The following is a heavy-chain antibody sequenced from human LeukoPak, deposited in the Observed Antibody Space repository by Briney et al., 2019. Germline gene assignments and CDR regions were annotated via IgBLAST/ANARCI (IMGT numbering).Heavy chain of an antibody. CDR3: ARPAGYSGYDLIY. CDR1: AYTFTSYG. Sequence: ASVKPSSNASAYTFTSYGLGWVRHVPGHWLGWMGWISTYSGDTNYAQNFQGRVTLTRDTSTTTGYMELRSLRSDDTAVYYCARPAGYSGYDLIYWGQEALVTVSS. CDR2: ISTYSGDT. D-gene: IGHD5-12*01. J-gene: IGHJ4*02. V-gene: IGHV1-18*01.